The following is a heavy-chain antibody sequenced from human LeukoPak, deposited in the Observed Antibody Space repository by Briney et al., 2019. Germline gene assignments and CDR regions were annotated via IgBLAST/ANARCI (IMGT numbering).Heavy chain of an antibody. CDR2: ISDYNGNT. J-gene: IGHJ5*02. Sequence: ASVKVSCKASGYTFTSYYMHWVRQAPGQGLEWMGWISDYNGNTNYAQKFQGRVIMTTDTSTSTAYMELRNLRSDDTAVYYCARDFGEWLLSPNWFDPWGQGTLVTVSS. CDR3: ARDFGEWLLSPNWFDP. D-gene: IGHD3-3*01. CDR1: GYTFTSYY. V-gene: IGHV1-18*04.